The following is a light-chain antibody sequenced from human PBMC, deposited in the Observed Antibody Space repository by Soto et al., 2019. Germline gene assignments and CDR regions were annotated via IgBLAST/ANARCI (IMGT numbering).Light chain of an antibody. Sequence: QSVLTQAPSASGTPGQRVSISCSGISSNSGSNYVYWYQHLTGTAPKLLIYRNNQRPSGVPDRFSGSKSGTSASLAISGLRSEDEADYYCATWDDSLSNYVFGTGTKVTVL. CDR2: RNN. V-gene: IGLV1-47*01. J-gene: IGLJ1*01. CDR1: SSNSGSNY. CDR3: ATWDDSLSNYV.